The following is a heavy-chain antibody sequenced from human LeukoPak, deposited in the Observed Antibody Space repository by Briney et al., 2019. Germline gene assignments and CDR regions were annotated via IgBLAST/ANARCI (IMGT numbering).Heavy chain of an antibody. CDR2: ISYDGSNK. V-gene: IGHV3-30-3*01. J-gene: IGHJ3*02. Sequence: GGSLRLSCAASGFTFSSYAMHWVRQAPGKGLEWVAVISYDGSNKYYADSVKGRFTISRDNSKNTLYLQMNSLRAEDTAVYYCASIGERRFGEYDAFDIWGQGTMVTVSS. CDR3: ASIGERRFGEYDAFDI. D-gene: IGHD3-10*01. CDR1: GFTFSSYA.